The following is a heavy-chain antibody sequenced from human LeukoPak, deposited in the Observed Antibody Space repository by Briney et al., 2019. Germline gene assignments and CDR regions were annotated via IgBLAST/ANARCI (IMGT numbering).Heavy chain of an antibody. V-gene: IGHV3-30*04. CDR1: GFTFSSYA. Sequence: GGSLRLSCAASGFTFSSYAMHWVRQAPGKGLEWVAVIWYDGSNKYYADSVKGRFTISRDNSKNTLYLQMNSLRAEDTAVYYCARDRLNYYDSSGYFDAFDIWGQGTMVTVSS. J-gene: IGHJ3*02. CDR3: ARDRLNYYDSSGYFDAFDI. D-gene: IGHD3-22*01. CDR2: IWYDGSNK.